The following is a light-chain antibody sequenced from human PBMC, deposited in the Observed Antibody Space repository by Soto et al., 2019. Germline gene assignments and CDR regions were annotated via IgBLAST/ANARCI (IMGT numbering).Light chain of an antibody. Sequence: QSALTQPRSVSGSPGQSVSISCTGTNSDIGNYNLVSWYQQPPGKAPKLIISAVSRRPSGVPDRFSGSKSGNTASLTISGLQAEDEADYYCCSYAGSYTWVFGGGTKLTVL. CDR3: CSYAGSYTWV. CDR2: AVS. J-gene: IGLJ3*02. CDR1: NSDIGNYNL. V-gene: IGLV2-11*01.